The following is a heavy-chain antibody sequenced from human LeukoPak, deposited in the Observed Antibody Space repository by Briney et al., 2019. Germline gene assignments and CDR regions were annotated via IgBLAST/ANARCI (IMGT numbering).Heavy chain of an antibody. Sequence: AGSLRLSCAASGFTFSSYSMNWVRQAPGKGLEWVSSISSSSTYIYYADSVKGRFTISRDNAKNSLYLQMNSLRAEDTAVYYCARDEGYYYGSGSYCDYWGQGPLVTVSS. V-gene: IGHV3-21*01. D-gene: IGHD3-10*01. J-gene: IGHJ4*02. CDR2: ISSSSTYI. CDR1: GFTFSSYS. CDR3: ARDEGYYYGSGSYCDY.